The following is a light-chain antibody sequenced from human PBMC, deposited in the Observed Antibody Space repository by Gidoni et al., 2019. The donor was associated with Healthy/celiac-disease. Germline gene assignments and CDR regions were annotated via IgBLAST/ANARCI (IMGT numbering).Light chain of an antibody. CDR3: QQLNSYST. CDR2: AAS. V-gene: IGKV1-9*01. CDR1: QGISSY. Sequence: DIQLTQSPSFLSASVGDRVTITCRASQGISSYLAWYQQKPGKAPKLLIYAASTLQSGVPSRFSGSGSGTEFTLTISSLQPEDFATYYCQQLNSYSTCGQGTRLEIK. J-gene: IGKJ5*01.